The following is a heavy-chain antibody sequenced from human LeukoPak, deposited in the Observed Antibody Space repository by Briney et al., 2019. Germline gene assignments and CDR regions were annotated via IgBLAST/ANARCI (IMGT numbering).Heavy chain of an antibody. CDR3: ASRIAVAGTGFDY. J-gene: IGHJ4*02. V-gene: IGHV1-69*06. Sequence: SVKVSCKASGYTFTYNDVNWVRQAPGQGLEWMGGIIPIFGTANYAQKFQGRVTITADKSTSTAYMELSSLRSEDTAVYYCASRIAVAGTGFDYWGQGTLVTVSS. CDR1: GYTFTYND. CDR2: IIPIFGTA. D-gene: IGHD6-19*01.